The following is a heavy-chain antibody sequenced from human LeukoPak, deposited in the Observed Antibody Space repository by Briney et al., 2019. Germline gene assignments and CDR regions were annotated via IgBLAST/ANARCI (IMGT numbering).Heavy chain of an antibody. V-gene: IGHV1-8*01. J-gene: IGHJ4*02. CDR1: GYTFTSYD. Sequence: ASVKVSCKASGYTFTSYDINWVRQATGQGLEWMGWMNPNSGNTGYAQKLQGRVTMTTDTSTSTAYMELRSLRSDDTAVYYCARRGYCSGGSCYEDWGQGTLVTVSS. D-gene: IGHD2-15*01. CDR2: MNPNSGNT. CDR3: ARRGYCSGGSCYED.